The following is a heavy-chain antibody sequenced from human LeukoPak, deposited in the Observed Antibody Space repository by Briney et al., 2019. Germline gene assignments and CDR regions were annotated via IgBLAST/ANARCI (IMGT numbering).Heavy chain of an antibody. CDR1: GFTFSSYG. J-gene: IGHJ6*03. D-gene: IGHD3-10*01. CDR3: ARERSYYYYYMDV. CDR2: IYSDGTT. Sequence: PGGSLRLSCVASGFTFSSYGMHWVRQAPGKWLEWVSVIYSDGTTYYADSVQGRFTISRDNSKNTVYLQMKSLRAEDTAVYFCARERSYYYYYMDVWGKGTTVTVSS. V-gene: IGHV3-NL1*01.